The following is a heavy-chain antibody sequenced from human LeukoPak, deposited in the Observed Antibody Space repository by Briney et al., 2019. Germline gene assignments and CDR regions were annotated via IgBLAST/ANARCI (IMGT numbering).Heavy chain of an antibody. V-gene: IGHV1-18*01. J-gene: IGHJ4*02. CDR1: GYTFTSYG. CDR3: ARDLIMITFGGVIVIPPVGY. D-gene: IGHD3-16*02. CDR2: ISAYNGNT. Sequence: ASVKVSCKASGYTFTSYGISWVRQAPGQGLEWMGWISAYNGNTNYAQKLQGRVTMTTDTSTSTAYMELRSLRSDDTAVYYCARDLIMITFGGVIVIPPVGYGGQGTLVTVSS.